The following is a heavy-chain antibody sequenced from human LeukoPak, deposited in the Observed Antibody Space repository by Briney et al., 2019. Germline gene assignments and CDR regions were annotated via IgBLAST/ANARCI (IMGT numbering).Heavy chain of an antibody. J-gene: IGHJ4*02. CDR1: GFTFSSYE. CDR3: ARAPLWFGELNYFDY. Sequence: GGSLRLSCAASGFTFSSYEMNWVRQAPGKGLEWVSYISSSGSTIYYADSVKGRFTISRDNAKNSLYLQMNSLRAEDTAVYYCARAPLWFGELNYFDYWGQGTLVTVSS. D-gene: IGHD3-10*01. V-gene: IGHV3-48*03. CDR2: ISSSGSTI.